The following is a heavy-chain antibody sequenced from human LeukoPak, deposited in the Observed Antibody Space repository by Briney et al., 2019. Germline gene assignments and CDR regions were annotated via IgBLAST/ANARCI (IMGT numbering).Heavy chain of an antibody. J-gene: IGHJ4*02. D-gene: IGHD1-26*01. CDR1: GFTFSSYE. CDR3: ARDSGTSND. Sequence: SGGSLRLSCAASGFTFSSYEMNWIRQAPGKGLEWVSYISSTGSTTYYADSVKGRFTISRDNAKKSLYLQMNSLRAEDTAVYYCARDSGTSNDWGQGTLVTVSS. CDR2: ISSTGSTT. V-gene: IGHV3-48*03.